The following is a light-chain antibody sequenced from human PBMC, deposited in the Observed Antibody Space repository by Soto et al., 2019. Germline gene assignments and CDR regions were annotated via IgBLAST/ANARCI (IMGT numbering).Light chain of an antibody. CDR3: AAWDDSLSVDV. CDR2: TND. J-gene: IGLJ1*01. Sequence: QSVLTQPPSASGTPGQRVTISCSGSSSNIGSNAVNWYQQLPGTAPKLLIYTNDQRPSGVPDQFSGSKSGTSASLAISGLQSEDEADYYCAAWDDSLSVDVFGTGTKLTVL. CDR1: SSNIGSNA. V-gene: IGLV1-44*01.